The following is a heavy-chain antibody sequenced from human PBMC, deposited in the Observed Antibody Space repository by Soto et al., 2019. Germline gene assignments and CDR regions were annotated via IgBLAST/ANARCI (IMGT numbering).Heavy chain of an antibody. Sequence: GGSLRLSCAASGFTFSSYGMHWVRQAPGKGLEWVAVISYDGSNKYYADSVKGRFTISRDNSKNTLYLQMNSLRAEDTAVYYCAKGLPSSHKRRPSIAAQYFQHWGQGTLVTVSS. D-gene: IGHD6-6*01. V-gene: IGHV3-30*18. CDR3: AKGLPSSHKRRPSIAAQYFQH. CDR1: GFTFSSYG. J-gene: IGHJ1*01. CDR2: ISYDGSNK.